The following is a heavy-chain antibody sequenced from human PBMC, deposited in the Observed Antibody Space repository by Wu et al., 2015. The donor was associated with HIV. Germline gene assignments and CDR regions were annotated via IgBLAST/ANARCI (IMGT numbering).Heavy chain of an antibody. Sequence: QVQLVQSGAEVKKPGASVKVSCQTSGYTFNRFDISWVRQATGQGLEWMGWMNPNSGNTGYTQQFHGRVTMTRDTSIRTAYMELHGLRSEDSAVYYCATLNHATTLGSDPFDIWGQGTMVTVSS. V-gene: IGHV1-8*01. J-gene: IGHJ3*02. D-gene: IGHD1-1*01. CDR2: MNPNSGNT. CDR3: ATLNHATTLGSDPFDI. CDR1: GYTFNRFD.